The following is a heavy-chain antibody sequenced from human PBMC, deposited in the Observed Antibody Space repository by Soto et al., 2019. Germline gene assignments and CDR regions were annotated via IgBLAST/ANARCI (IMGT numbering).Heavy chain of an antibody. CDR2: ISGSGGST. D-gene: IGHD2-2*02. J-gene: IGHJ4*02. CDR3: AKALSPYCSSTSCYTEY. Sequence: QPGGSLRLSCAASGFTFSSYAMSWVRQAPGKGLEWVSAISGSGGSTYYADSVKGRFTISRDNSKNTLYLQMNSLRADDTAVYYCAKALSPYCSSTSCYTEYWGQGTLVTVSS. V-gene: IGHV3-23*01. CDR1: GFTFSSYA.